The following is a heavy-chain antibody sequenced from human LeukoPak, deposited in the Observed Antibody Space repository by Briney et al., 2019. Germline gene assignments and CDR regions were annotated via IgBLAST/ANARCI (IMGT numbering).Heavy chain of an antibody. CDR2: INPCDTST. D-gene: IGHD3-9*01. J-gene: IGHJ5*02. Sequence: GASVKVSCKASGYTFTSYDINWVRQATGHGLGWMGVINPCDTSTSYAQKFQGRITRSRDTYTSTVYMELNGLRSEDTAIYYCATGHSIAYAAWWFDPWGQGTLVTVSS. CDR1: GYTFTSYD. V-gene: IGHV1-46*01. CDR3: ATGHSIAYAAWWFDP.